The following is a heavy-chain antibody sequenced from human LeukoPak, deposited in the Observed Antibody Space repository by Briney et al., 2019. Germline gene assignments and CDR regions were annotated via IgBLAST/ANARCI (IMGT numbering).Heavy chain of an antibody. CDR1: GLTFSNAW. D-gene: IGHD4-17*01. CDR2: KTDGGTT. V-gene: IGHV3-15*01. J-gene: IGHJ4*02. Sequence: PGGSLRLSCAASGLTFSNAWMSWVRQAPGKGLEWVGRKTDGGTTDYAAPVKGRFTISRDDSKNTLYLQMNSLKTEDTAVYYCTTATVTTLFDYWGQGTLVTVSS. CDR3: TTATVTTLFDY.